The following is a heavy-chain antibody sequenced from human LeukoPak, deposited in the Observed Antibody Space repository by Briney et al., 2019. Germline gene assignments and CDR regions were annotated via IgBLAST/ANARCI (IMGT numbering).Heavy chain of an antibody. CDR3: TRDEPSGSYYPVGC. V-gene: IGHV3-74*01. CDR2: VSTDGSRT. Sequence: GGSLRLSCAASGFTFSTYWMHWVRQAPGKGLVWDSRVSTDGSRTAYADSVEGRFTISRDNAKNTLYLQMNSLRAEDTAVYYCTRDEPSGSYYPVGCWGQGTLVTVSS. D-gene: IGHD1-26*01. CDR1: GFTFSTYW. J-gene: IGHJ4*02.